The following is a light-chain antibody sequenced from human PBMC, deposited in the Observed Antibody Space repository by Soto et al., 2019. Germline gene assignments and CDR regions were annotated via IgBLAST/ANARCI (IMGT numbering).Light chain of an antibody. CDR3: QGHSTYPRT. Sequence: DIQLTQSPSFLSASFGDTVTITCRASQGISTYLAWYQQKPGKAPKNLIYGASTLQSGVPSRFSGSGSGTESTLTISSLQPEDFATYYCQGHSTYPRTFGPGTKVDNK. V-gene: IGKV1-9*01. J-gene: IGKJ1*01. CDR2: GAS. CDR1: QGISTY.